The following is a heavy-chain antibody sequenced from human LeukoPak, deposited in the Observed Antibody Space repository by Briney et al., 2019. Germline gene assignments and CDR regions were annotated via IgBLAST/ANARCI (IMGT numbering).Heavy chain of an antibody. D-gene: IGHD1-26*01. V-gene: IGHV3-48*03. J-gene: IGHJ3*02. CDR1: GFTFSSYE. CDR2: ISSSGSTI. Sequence: GGSLRLSCAASGFTFSSYEMNWVRQAPGKGLEWVSYISSSGSTIYYADSVKGRFTISRDNAKNSLYLQMNSLRAEDTAVYYCARERWELLRAFDIWGQGTMVTVSS. CDR3: ARERWELLRAFDI.